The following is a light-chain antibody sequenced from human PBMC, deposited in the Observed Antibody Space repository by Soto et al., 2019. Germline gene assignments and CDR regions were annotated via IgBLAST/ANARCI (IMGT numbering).Light chain of an antibody. CDR1: QSISSY. CDR2: APP. CDR3: QQSYRTPIT. J-gene: IGKJ5*01. Sequence: DIEMTQSPSSLSASVGDRVTITCRSSQSISSYLNWYQKKPGKAPNPLIYAPPSLQSGPPSRSRGSESGTDSPLTISSLQPEAFATYYCQQSYRTPITFGQGTRLEIK. V-gene: IGKV1-39*01.